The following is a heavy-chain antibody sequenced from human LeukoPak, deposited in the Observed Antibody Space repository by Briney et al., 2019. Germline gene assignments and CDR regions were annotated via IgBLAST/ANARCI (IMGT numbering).Heavy chain of an antibody. Sequence: GGSLRLSCAAAGFTFSSNWMSWVRQAPGKGLQWVANIKQDGSEKYYVDSVKGRFTISRDNAKKSLYLQMNSLRGEDTAVYYCTRGPGYCSGGSCYSPYYYYYGMDVWGQGTTVTVSS. D-gene: IGHD2-15*01. CDR2: IKQDGSEK. J-gene: IGHJ6*02. CDR1: GFTFSSNW. V-gene: IGHV3-7*05. CDR3: TRGPGYCSGGSCYSPYYYYYGMDV.